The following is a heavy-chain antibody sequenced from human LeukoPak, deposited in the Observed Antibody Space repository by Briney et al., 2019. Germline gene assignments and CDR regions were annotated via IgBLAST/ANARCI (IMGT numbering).Heavy chain of an antibody. CDR3: AKEKLLWFGEFFYFDY. CDR2: VWADGSKE. CDR1: GFLFTMYG. D-gene: IGHD3-10*01. Sequence: PGGSLRLSCETSGFLFTMYGMHWVRQAPGKGLEWVAIVWADGSKEDYADSVKGRFTISRDRFTSTLYLQMDNLRAEDTAIYYCAKEKLLWFGEFFYFDYWGQGTLVTVSS. J-gene: IGHJ4*02. V-gene: IGHV3-33*03.